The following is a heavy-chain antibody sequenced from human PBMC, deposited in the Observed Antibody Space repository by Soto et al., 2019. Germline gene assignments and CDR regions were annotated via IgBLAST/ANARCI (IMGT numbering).Heavy chain of an antibody. V-gene: IGHV3-23*01. D-gene: IGHD3-9*01. J-gene: IGHJ4*02. Sequence: GGSLRLSCAASGFTFSSYAMSWVRQAPGKGLEWVSAISGSGGSTYYADSVKGRFTISRDNSKNTLYLQMNSLRAEDTAVYYCAKDCDGALRYFDWLFPIDYWGQGTLVTVSS. CDR3: AKDCDGALRYFDWLFPIDY. CDR1: GFTFSSYA. CDR2: ISGSGGST.